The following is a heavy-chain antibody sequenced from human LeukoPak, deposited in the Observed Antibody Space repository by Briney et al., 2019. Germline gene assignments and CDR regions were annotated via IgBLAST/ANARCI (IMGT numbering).Heavy chain of an antibody. CDR2: IKYDGSYT. D-gene: IGHD5-24*01. CDR1: GFTLSLAW. V-gene: IGHV3-74*01. J-gene: IGHJ4*02. Sequence: GGSLRLSCATSGFTLSLAWMHWVRQAPGKGLEWVSRIKYDGSYTNYADSVKGRFTISRDNARNTLSLHMISLRAEDTAVYFCVRDGDAYNFDFWGQGVLVTVSS. CDR3: VRDGDAYNFDF.